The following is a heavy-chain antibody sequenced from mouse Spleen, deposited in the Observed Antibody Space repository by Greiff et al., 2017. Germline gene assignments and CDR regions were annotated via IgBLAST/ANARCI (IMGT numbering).Heavy chain of an antibody. Sequence: QVQLQQSGAELVMPGASVKLSCKASGYTFTSYWMHWVKQRPGQGLEWIGEIDPSDSYTNYNQKFKGKATLTVDKSSSTAYMQLSSLAYEDSAVYYCARWSFSCYFDYWGQGTTLTVSS. D-gene: IGHD1-1*01. CDR2: IDPSDSYT. CDR1: GYTFTSYW. CDR3: ARWSFSCYFDY. V-gene: IGHV1-69*01. J-gene: IGHJ2*01.